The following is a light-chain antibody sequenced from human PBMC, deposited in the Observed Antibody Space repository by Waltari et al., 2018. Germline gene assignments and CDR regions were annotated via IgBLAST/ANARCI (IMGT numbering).Light chain of an antibody. CDR2: LNSDGSH. CDR1: SGHTSYA. J-gene: IGLJ3*02. V-gene: IGLV4-69*01. Sequence: QLVLTQSPSASASLGASVKLACTLSSGHTSYAIPCHQQQPEKGPRFLLKLNSDGSHTKGDEIPDRFSASSSGAERYLTISSLQSEDEADYYCQTWGTGIPRVFGGGTKVTVL. CDR3: QTWGTGIPRV.